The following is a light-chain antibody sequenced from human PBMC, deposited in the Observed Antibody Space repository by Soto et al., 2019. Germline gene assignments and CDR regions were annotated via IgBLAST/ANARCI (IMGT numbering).Light chain of an antibody. CDR2: DAS. J-gene: IGKJ2*01. CDR1: QSVSNTY. CDR3: QQYDNLPLYT. Sequence: EIVLTQSPGTLSLSPGERATLSCRASQSVSNTYLAWYQQKPGQAPRLLIYDASSRATGIPDRFSGSGSGTDFTLTISRLEPEDFAVYYCQQYDNLPLYTFGQGTKLEIK. V-gene: IGKV3-20*01.